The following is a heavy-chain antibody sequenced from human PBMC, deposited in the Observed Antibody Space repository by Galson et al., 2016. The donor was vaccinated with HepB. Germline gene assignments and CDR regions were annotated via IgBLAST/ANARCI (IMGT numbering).Heavy chain of an antibody. CDR3: AGDSGRTGAWDY. D-gene: IGHD1-14*01. J-gene: IGHJ4*02. CDR2: IGSSSSPI. Sequence: SLRLSCAASGFTFSDNYMTWIRQAPGKGLEWVSYIGSSSSPIYYADSVKGRFTISRDNAHNSLYLQMNSLRAEDSAVYYCAGDSGRTGAWDYWGRGTLVTVSS. CDR1: GFTFSDNY. V-gene: IGHV3-11*04.